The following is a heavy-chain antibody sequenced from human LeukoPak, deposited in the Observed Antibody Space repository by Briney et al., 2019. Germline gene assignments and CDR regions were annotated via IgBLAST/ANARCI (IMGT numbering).Heavy chain of an antibody. CDR3: VRDGVGAPPFDY. J-gene: IGHJ4*02. V-gene: IGHV3-74*01. CDR1: GFTFSNHW. CDR2: IKGDGSSI. D-gene: IGHD1-26*01. Sequence: GGSLRLSCAASGFTFSNHWMHWVRQTPGKGLAWVSRIKGDGSSISHADSVKGRFTISRDNAKNTLDLQMNNLRVEDTAVYYCVRDGVGAPPFDYWGEGVLVTVSS.